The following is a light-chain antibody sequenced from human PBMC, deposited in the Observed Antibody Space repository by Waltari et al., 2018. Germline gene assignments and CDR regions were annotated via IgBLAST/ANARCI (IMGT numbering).Light chain of an antibody. V-gene: IGLV1-40*01. J-gene: IGLJ3*02. CDR2: VNT. CDR1: SSNLGAGYA. Sequence: QSVLTQPPSVSGAPGQRVTISCTGSSSNLGAGYAVHWYQQLPGTAPKLLIYVNTNRPPGVPDRISASKPGTPASLAITGLQAEDEADYYCQSYDSSLTAWVFGGGTKLTVL. CDR3: QSYDSSLTAWV.